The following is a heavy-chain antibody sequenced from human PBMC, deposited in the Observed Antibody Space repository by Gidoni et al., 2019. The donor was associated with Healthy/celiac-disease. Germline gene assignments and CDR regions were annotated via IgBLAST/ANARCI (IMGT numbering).Heavy chain of an antibody. CDR3: AREYYDFWSGWGYYYYGMDV. Sequence: QVQLQESGPGLVKPSETLSLTCTVSGGSISSYNWRWIRQPPGKGLEWIGYIYYSGSTNYNPSLKSRVTISVDTSKNQFSLKLSSVTAADTAVYYCAREYYDFWSGWGYYYYGMDVWGQGTTVTVSS. CDR1: GGSISSYN. J-gene: IGHJ6*02. D-gene: IGHD3-3*01. V-gene: IGHV4-59*01. CDR2: IYYSGST.